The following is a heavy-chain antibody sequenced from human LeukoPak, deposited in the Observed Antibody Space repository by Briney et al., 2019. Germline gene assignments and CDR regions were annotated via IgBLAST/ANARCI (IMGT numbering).Heavy chain of an antibody. D-gene: IGHD4-11*01. J-gene: IGHJ6*03. CDR3: ARDLLVTTLPYYYYMDV. CDR1: GFTFSSYS. V-gene: IGHV3-21*01. Sequence: PGGSLRLSCAASGFTFSSYSMNWVRQAPGKGLEWVSSISSSSSYIYYADSVKGRFTISRDNAKNSLYLQMNSLRAEDTAVYYCARDLLVTTLPYYYYMDVWGKGTTVTVSS. CDR2: ISSSSSYI.